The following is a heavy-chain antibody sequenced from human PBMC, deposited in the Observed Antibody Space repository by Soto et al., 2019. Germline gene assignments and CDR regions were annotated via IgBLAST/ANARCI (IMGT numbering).Heavy chain of an antibody. CDR3: ARADCSSTSCYWGNWFDP. J-gene: IGHJ5*02. V-gene: IGHV4-39*01. Sequence: SETLSLTCTVSGGSISSSSYYWGWIRQPPGKGLEWIGSIYYSGSTYYNPSLKSRVTISVDTSKNQFSLKLSSVTAADTAVYYCARADCSSTSCYWGNWFDPWGQGTLVTVSS. CDR1: GGSISSSSYY. D-gene: IGHD2-2*01. CDR2: IYYSGST.